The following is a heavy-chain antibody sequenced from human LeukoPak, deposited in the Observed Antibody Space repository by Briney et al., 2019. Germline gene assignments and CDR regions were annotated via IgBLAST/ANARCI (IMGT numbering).Heavy chain of an antibody. Sequence: PGGSLRLSYAASGFTSSIYWMSWVRQAPGKGLEWVANIKQDGSEKYYVGSVKGRFTISRDNAKNSLYLQMNSLRAEDTAVYYCTRSDCSGGGCYSVRAFDIWGQGTMVAVSS. J-gene: IGHJ3*02. CDR1: GFTSSIYW. CDR2: IKQDGSEK. V-gene: IGHV3-7*01. CDR3: TRSDCSGGGCYSVRAFDI. D-gene: IGHD2-15*01.